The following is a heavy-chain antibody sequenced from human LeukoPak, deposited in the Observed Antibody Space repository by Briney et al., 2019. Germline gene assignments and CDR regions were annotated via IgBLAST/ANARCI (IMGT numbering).Heavy chain of an antibody. J-gene: IGHJ4*02. CDR2: IYYSGST. CDR3: ARAGSNKIKNFDY. CDR1: GGSISSGDYY. D-gene: IGHD1-14*01. V-gene: IGHV4-31*03. Sequence: SETLSLTCTVSGGSISSGDYYWSWIRQHPGKGLEWIGYIYYSGSTYYNPSLKSRVTISVDTSKNQFSLKLSSVTAADTAVYYCARAGSNKIKNFDYWGQGTLVTVSS.